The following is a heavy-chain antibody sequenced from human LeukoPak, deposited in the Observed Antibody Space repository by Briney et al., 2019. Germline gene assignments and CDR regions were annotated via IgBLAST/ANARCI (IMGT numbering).Heavy chain of an antibody. CDR1: GFTFSSYW. CDR2: IKQDGSVK. Sequence: GGSLRLSCAASGFTFSSYWMSWVRQAPGKGLEWVANIKQDGSVKYYVDSAKGRFTISRDNANNSLYLQMNSLRAEDTAVYYCARDGCGDIVVVPAVDFDYWGQGTLVTVSS. D-gene: IGHD2-2*01. CDR3: ARDGCGDIVVVPAVDFDY. J-gene: IGHJ4*02. V-gene: IGHV3-7*03.